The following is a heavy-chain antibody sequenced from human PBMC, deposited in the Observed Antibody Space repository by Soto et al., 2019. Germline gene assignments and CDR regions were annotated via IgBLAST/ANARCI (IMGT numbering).Heavy chain of an antibody. CDR2: IWYDGSNK. D-gene: IGHD3-3*01. CDR1: GFTFSSYG. CDR3: ARGALWSGCSLEY. Sequence: PGGSLRLSCAASGFTFSSYGMHWVRQAPGKGLEWVAVIWYDGSNKYYADSVKGRFTISRDNSKNTLYLQMNSLRAEDTAVYYCARGALWSGCSLEYWGQGTLVTVSS. J-gene: IGHJ4*02. V-gene: IGHV3-33*01.